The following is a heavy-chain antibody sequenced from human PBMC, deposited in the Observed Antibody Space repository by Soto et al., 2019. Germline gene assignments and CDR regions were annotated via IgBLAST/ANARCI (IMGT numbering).Heavy chain of an antibody. D-gene: IGHD1-1*01. Sequence: ASVKVSCKAAGYSVASYFMHWVRRAPGQGLEWLGVINPSAGTTTYAQKFQGRVTMTWDTSTNTVYMDLSSLRSEDTAIYYCARGGRNSDFCYYCGTDLWGQGTSVTVSS. CDR2: INPSAGTT. CDR3: ARGGRNSDFCYYCGTDL. V-gene: IGHV1-46*01. CDR1: GYSVASYF. J-gene: IGHJ6*02.